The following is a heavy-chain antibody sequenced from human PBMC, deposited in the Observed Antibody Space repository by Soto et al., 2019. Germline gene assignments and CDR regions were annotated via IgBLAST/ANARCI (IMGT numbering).Heavy chain of an antibody. Sequence: SETLSLTCTVSGGSINNHYWNWIRQHPEKGLEWIGYIYYTGSTNYNPSLKSRVTISLYTSKNQFSLKLNSVTAADTAVYYCARAYRNGYNYLDYWGQGTLVTVSS. D-gene: IGHD5-12*01. CDR3: ARAYRNGYNYLDY. V-gene: IGHV4-59*11. CDR1: GGSINNHY. CDR2: IYYTGST. J-gene: IGHJ4*02.